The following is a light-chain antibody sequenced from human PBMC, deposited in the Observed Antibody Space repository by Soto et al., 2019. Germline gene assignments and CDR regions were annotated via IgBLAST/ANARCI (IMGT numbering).Light chain of an antibody. J-gene: IGKJ2*01. CDR3: QQYGSSPYT. V-gene: IGKV3-20*01. CDR2: GAS. CDR1: QSISSTY. Sequence: EIVLTQSPGTLSLSPGERATLSCRASQSISSTYLAWYQQKPGQAPRLLISGASNRATGIPDRFSGSGSGTDFTLTISRLEPEDFAVYYCQQYGSSPYTFGQGTKLE.